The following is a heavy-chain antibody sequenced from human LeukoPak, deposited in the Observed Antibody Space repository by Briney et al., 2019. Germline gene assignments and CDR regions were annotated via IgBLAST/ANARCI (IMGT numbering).Heavy chain of an antibody. CDR2: IVGSGSNT. CDR3: AKLGDYDILAGYYDSEY. Sequence: PGGSLRLSCAASGFTFSNYAMSWVRQAPGKGLEWVSAIVGSGSNTYYADSVKGRFTISRDNPKNTLYLQMNSLRAEDTAVYYCAKLGDYDILAGYYDSEYWGQGTLVNVSS. V-gene: IGHV3-23*01. D-gene: IGHD3-9*01. CDR1: GFTFSNYA. J-gene: IGHJ4*02.